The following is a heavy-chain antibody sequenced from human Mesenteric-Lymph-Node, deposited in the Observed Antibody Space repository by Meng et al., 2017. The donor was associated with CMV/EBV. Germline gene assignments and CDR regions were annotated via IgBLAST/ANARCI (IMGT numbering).Heavy chain of an antibody. Sequence: GSTFTSYDINWVRQATGQGLEWMGWMNPNSGNTGYAQKFQGRVTMTRNTSISTAYMELSSLRSEDTAVYYCARGWVVVAAKRNWFDPWGQGTLVTVSS. CDR1: GSTFTSYD. CDR3: ARGWVVVAAKRNWFDP. D-gene: IGHD2-15*01. J-gene: IGHJ5*02. V-gene: IGHV1-8*01. CDR2: MNPNSGNT.